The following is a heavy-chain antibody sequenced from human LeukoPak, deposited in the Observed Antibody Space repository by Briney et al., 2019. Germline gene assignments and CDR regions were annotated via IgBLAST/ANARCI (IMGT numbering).Heavy chain of an antibody. D-gene: IGHD3-10*01. CDR2: IYYSGST. CDR1: GGSISSYY. J-gene: IGHJ5*02. Sequence: SETLSLTCTVSGGSISSYYWSWIRQPPGKGLEWIGYIYYSGSTYYNPSLKSRVSISADTSKNQFSLKLNSVTAADTAVYYCARDLKVRGAPHNWFDPWGQGTLVTVSS. V-gene: IGHV4-59*12. CDR3: ARDLKVRGAPHNWFDP.